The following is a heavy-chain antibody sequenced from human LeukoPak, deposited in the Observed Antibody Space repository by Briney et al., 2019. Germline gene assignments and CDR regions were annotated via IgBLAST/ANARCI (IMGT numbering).Heavy chain of an antibody. D-gene: IGHD3-9*01. Sequence: ASVKVSCKASGGTFSSYAISWVRQAPGQGLEWMGRIIPILGIANYAQKFQGRVTITADKSTSTAYMELSSLRSEDTAMYYCARELRYYDILTGYQDVNGMDVWGQGTTVTVSS. CDR1: GGTFSSYA. CDR2: IIPILGIA. CDR3: ARELRYYDILTGYQDVNGMDV. V-gene: IGHV1-69*04. J-gene: IGHJ6*02.